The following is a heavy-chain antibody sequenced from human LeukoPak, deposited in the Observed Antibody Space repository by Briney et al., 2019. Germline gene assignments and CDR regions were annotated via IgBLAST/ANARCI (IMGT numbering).Heavy chain of an antibody. J-gene: IGHJ6*04. CDR1: GYTFTSYG. CDR3: ARDQVRGVMNPGCGMDV. D-gene: IGHD3-10*01. Sequence: ASVKVTCKASGYTFTSYGISWVRQAPGQGLEWMGWVSAYNGNTNYAQKLQGRVTMTTDTSTSTAYMELRSLRSDDTAVYYCARDQVRGVMNPGCGMDVWGKGTTVTVSS. CDR2: VSAYNGNT. V-gene: IGHV1-18*04.